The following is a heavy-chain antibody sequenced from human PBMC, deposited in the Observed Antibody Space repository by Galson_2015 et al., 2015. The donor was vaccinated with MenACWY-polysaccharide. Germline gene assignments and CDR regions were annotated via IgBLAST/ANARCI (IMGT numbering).Heavy chain of an antibody. D-gene: IGHD3-9*01. Sequence: SLRLSCAASGFTFDNYAMHWVRLAPGKGLEWVAGISWNSLNIDYADSVKGRFTISRDNAKNSLYLQMNSLRVEDTALYYCTKNTRYFDWFDAFGIWSQGTMVTVSS. CDR1: GFTFDNYA. V-gene: IGHV3-9*01. J-gene: IGHJ3*02. CDR2: ISWNSLNI. CDR3: TKNTRYFDWFDAFGI.